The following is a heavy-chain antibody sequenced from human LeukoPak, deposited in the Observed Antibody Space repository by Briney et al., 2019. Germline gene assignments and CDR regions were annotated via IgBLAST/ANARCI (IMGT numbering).Heavy chain of an antibody. J-gene: IGHJ3*02. Sequence: SETLSLTCTVSGGSISSYYWGWIRQPPGKGLEWIGYIYFSGSTNYNPSLKSRVTMSVDTSKNQFSLKLTSVTAADTAVYYCAREYSSSSGKNTFDIWGQGTMVTVSS. CDR1: GGSISSYY. V-gene: IGHV4-59*12. CDR2: IYFSGST. D-gene: IGHD6-6*01. CDR3: AREYSSSSGKNTFDI.